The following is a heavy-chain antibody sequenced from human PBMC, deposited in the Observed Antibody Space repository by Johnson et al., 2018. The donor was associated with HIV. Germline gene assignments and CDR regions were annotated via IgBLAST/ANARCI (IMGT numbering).Heavy chain of an antibody. J-gene: IGHJ3*02. CDR3: AKDTAYSSSSFMSHAFDI. Sequence: VQLVESGGGVVRPGGSLRLSCAASGFTFDDYGMSWVRQAPGKGLEWVSGISWNSGSIGYADSVKGRFTISRDNAKNSLYLQMNSLRAEDTTLYYCAKDTAYSSSSFMSHAFDIWGQGTMVTVSS. V-gene: IGHV3-9*01. D-gene: IGHD6-6*01. CDR1: GFTFDDYG. CDR2: ISWNSGSI.